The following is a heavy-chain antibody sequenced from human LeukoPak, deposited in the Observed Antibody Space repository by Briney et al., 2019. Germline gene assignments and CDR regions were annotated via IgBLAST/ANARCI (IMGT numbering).Heavy chain of an antibody. J-gene: IGHJ5*02. CDR1: GYTLTELS. V-gene: IGHV1-24*01. D-gene: IGHD6-13*01. CDR2: FDPEDGET. Sequence: ASVKVSCKVSGYTLTELSMHWVRQAPGKGLEWMGGFDPEDGETIYAQKFQGRVTMTEDTSTDTAYMELSSLRSEDTAVYYCARWAAAGIARVGENWFDPWGQGTLVTVSS. CDR3: ARWAAAGIARVGENWFDP.